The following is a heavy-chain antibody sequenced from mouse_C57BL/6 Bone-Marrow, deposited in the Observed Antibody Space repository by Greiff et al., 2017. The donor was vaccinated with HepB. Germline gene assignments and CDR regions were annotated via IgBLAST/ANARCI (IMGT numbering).Heavy chain of an antibody. CDR1: GFTFSDYG. Sequence: EVQLVESGGGLVKPGGSLKLSCAASGFTFSDYGMHWVRQAPEKGLEWVAYISSGSSTIYYADTVKGRFTISRDNAKNTLFLQMTSLRSEDTAMYYCARHDYFDYWGQGTTLTVSS. V-gene: IGHV5-17*01. CDR3: ARHDYFDY. J-gene: IGHJ2*01. D-gene: IGHD2-3*01. CDR2: ISSGSSTI.